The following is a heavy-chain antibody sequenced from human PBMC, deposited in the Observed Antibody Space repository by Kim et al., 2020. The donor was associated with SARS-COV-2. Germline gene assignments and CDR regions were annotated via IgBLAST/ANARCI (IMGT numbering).Heavy chain of an antibody. D-gene: IGHD4-17*01. Sequence: GGSLRLSCAASGFTFRAYWMSWVRQGPGKGLEWVARIKQDGSEKYYVDSVKGRFTISRDNAKNSLYLQMNSLRAEDTAVYYCARPRYDYGSYFDYWGQG. CDR2: IKQDGSEK. J-gene: IGHJ4*02. CDR3: ARPRYDYGSYFDY. CDR1: GFTFRAYW. V-gene: IGHV3-7*05.